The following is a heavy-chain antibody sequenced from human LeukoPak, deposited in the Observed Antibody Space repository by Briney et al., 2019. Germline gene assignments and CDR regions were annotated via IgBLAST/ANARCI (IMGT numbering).Heavy chain of an antibody. D-gene: IGHD3-22*01. CDR3: ARQPHPWYYDSSGKQFDY. CDR1: GGSISSSSYY. CDR2: IYYSGST. Sequence: SETLSLTCTVSGGSISSSSYYWGWIRQPPGKGLEWIGSIYYSGSTYYNPSLKSRVTISVDTSKNQFSLKLSSVTAADTAVYYCARQPHPWYYDSSGKQFDYWGQGTLVTVSS. J-gene: IGHJ4*02. V-gene: IGHV4-39*07.